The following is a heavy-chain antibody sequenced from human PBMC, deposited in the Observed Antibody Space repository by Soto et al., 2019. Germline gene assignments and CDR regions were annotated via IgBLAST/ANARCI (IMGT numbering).Heavy chain of an antibody. J-gene: IGHJ4*03. CDR2: VYHSWST. Sequence: QVQLQESGPGLVKPSQTLSLNCSVSGDSIRGGGHYWNWIRQFAGKGLEWIGYVYHSWSTHYNPSLMVRLTISIDTSKNQFSLRLISVTAADTALYYCARDTVLAPPVWGYWGHWTHVTVSS. V-gene: IGHV4-31*03. D-gene: IGHD7-27*01. CDR3: ARDTVLAPPVWGY. CDR1: GDSIRGGGHY.